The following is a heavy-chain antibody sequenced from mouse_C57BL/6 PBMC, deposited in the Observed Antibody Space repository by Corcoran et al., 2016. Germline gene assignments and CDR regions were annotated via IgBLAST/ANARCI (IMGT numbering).Heavy chain of an antibody. V-gene: IGHV1-19*01. CDR1: GYTFTDYY. J-gene: IGHJ3*01. CDR3: AREGQLRLPFAY. CDR2: INPYNGGT. Sequence: EVQLQQSGPVLVKPGASVKMSCKASGYTFTDYYMNWVKQSHGKSLEWIGVINPYNGGTSYNQKFKGKATLTVDKSSSTAYMELNSLTSEDSAVYYCAREGQLRLPFAYWGQGTLVTVSA. D-gene: IGHD3-2*02.